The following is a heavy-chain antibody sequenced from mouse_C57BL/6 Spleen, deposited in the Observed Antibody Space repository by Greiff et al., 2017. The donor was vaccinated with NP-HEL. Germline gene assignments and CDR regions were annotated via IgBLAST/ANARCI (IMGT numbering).Heavy chain of an antibody. Sequence: QVQLQQSGAELVKPAASVTLSCTASGYTFTEYTIHWLKQRSGQGLEWIVWFYPGSGSIKYNAKFKDQATLTPDKSNSTVYMELSRLTTEDSAVYFCARHERNGYFDYWGQGTTLTVSS. CDR3: ARHERNGYFDY. V-gene: IGHV1-62-2*01. CDR1: GYTFTEYT. J-gene: IGHJ2*01. CDR2: FYPGSGSI.